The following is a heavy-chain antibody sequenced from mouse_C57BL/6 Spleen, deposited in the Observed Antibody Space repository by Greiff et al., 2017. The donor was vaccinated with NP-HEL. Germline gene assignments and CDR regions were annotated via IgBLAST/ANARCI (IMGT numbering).Heavy chain of an antibody. V-gene: IGHV7-3*01. CDR1: GFTFTDYY. J-gene: IGHJ4*01. CDR3: ARYGVVATDYYAMDY. D-gene: IGHD1-1*01. CDR2: IRNKANGYTT. Sequence: EVQRVESGGGLVQPGGSLSLSCAASGFTFTDYYMSWVRQPPGKALEWLGFIRNKANGYTTEYSASVKGRFTISRDNSQSILYLQMNALRAEDSATYYCARYGVVATDYYAMDYWGQGTSVTVSS.